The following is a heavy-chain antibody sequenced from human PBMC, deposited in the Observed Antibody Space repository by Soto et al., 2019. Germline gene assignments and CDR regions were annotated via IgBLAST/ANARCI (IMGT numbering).Heavy chain of an antibody. CDR3: ARELYDSSCYYWSKINPKMREQYYFDY. D-gene: IGHD3-22*01. CDR2: INPSGGST. V-gene: IGHV1-46*01. Sequence: ASVKVSCKASGYTFTSYYMHWVRQAPGQGLEWMGIINPSGGSTSYAQKFQGRVTMTRDTSTSTVYMELSSLRSEDTAVYYCARELYDSSCYYWSKINPKMREQYYFDYWGQ. CDR1: GYTFTSYY. J-gene: IGHJ4*01.